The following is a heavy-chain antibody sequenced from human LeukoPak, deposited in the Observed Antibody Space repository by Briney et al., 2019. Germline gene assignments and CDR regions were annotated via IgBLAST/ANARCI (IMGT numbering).Heavy chain of an antibody. Sequence: GGSLRLSCAASGFTFSSYAMSWVRQAPGKGLEWVSAISGSGGSTYYADSVKGRFTIPRDNSKNTLYLQMNSLRAEDTAVYYCAKAVPKYYDFWSGYSNYYYYYGMDVWGQGTTVTVSS. CDR2: ISGSGGST. CDR1: GFTFSSYA. J-gene: IGHJ6*02. CDR3: AKAVPKYYDFWSGYSNYYYYYGMDV. V-gene: IGHV3-23*01. D-gene: IGHD3-3*01.